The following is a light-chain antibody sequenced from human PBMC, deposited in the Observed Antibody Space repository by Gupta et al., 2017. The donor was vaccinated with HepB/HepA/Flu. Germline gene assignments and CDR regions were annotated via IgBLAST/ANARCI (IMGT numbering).Light chain of an antibody. V-gene: IGLV8-61*01. CDR2: TTD. Sequence: QTVVTQEPSFSVSPGGTVTLTCGLSSGSVSTRYYPSWYQQTPGQAPRTPIYTTDTRSSGVPDRCAGSILGTNAALHXTXAQADDXSDDDCVMFMGSGISVFGGGTKLTVL. J-gene: IGLJ2*01. CDR1: SGSVSTRYY. CDR3: VMFMGSGISV.